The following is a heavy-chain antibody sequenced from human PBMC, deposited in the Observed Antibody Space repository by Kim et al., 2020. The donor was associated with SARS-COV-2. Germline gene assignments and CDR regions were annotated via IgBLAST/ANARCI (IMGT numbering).Heavy chain of an antibody. D-gene: IGHD3-9*01. V-gene: IGHV7-4-1*02. J-gene: IGHJ6*02. CDR3: ARDPAQFYDILTGYSKGNYSSGMDV. CDR1: GYTFTSYA. Sequence: ASVKVSCKASGYTFTSYAMNWVRQAPGQGLEWMGWINTNTGNPTYAQGFTGRFVFSLDTSVSTAYLQISSLKAEDTAVYYCARDPAQFYDILTGYSKGNYSSGMDVWGQGTPVTVSS. CDR2: INTNTGNP.